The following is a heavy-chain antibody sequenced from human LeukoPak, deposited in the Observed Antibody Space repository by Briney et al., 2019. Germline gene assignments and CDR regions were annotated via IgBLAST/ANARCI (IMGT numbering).Heavy chain of an antibody. D-gene: IGHD5-12*01. Sequence: GGSLRLSCAASGFTFGAYWMHWVRQAPGKGPVWVSRINSDGTSTYYADSVKGRFTISRDNAKNTLNLQMNSLRVEDTAVYYCARGQSGYSDIWSDYWGERTLVTVSS. CDR3: ARGQSGYSDIWSDY. CDR2: INSDGTST. V-gene: IGHV3-74*01. J-gene: IGHJ4*02. CDR1: GFTFGAYW.